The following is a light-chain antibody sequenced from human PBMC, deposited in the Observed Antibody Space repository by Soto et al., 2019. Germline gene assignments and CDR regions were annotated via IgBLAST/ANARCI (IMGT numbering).Light chain of an antibody. J-gene: IGKJ2*01. CDR3: QQYNTYAT. CDR2: KAS. V-gene: IGKV1-5*03. Sequence: DIQMTQSPSTLSASVGDRVIITCRASQSINTWLAWYQQKPGKAPKLLIYKASSLESGVPSRYSGSGSGTEFTLPISSMQPDDFATYYCQQYNTYATVGPGTKVDIK. CDR1: QSINTW.